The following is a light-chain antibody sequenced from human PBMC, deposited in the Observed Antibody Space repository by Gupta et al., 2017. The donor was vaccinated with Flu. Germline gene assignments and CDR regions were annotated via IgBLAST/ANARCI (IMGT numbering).Light chain of an antibody. Sequence: SSSSVGSNTVTWYQQFPETAPRLLIYNNNQRPSGVPDRFSGSKSGTSASLAISGLQSEDEADYYCSAWDDSLNGRVFGGGTKLAVL. CDR2: NNN. V-gene: IGLV1-44*01. CDR3: SAWDDSLNGRV. CDR1: SSSVGSNT. J-gene: IGLJ3*02.